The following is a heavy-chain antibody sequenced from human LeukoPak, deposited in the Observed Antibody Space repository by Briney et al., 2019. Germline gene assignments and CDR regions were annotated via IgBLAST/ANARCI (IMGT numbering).Heavy chain of an antibody. V-gene: IGHV4-59*01. Sequence: SETLSLTCTVSGGSISSYYWSWIRQPPGKGLEWIGYIYYSGSTNYNPSLKSRVTISADTSKNQFSLKLSSVTAADTAVYYCARGGPRYCSSTSCYPPRYWGQGTLVTVSS. CDR2: IYYSGST. CDR1: GGSISSYY. CDR3: ARGGPRYCSSTSCYPPRY. D-gene: IGHD2-2*01. J-gene: IGHJ4*02.